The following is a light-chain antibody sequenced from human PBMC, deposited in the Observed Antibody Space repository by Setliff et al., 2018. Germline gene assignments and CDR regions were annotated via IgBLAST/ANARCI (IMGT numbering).Light chain of an antibody. V-gene: IGLV2-11*01. CDR3: WSYAGDYTWV. J-gene: IGLJ3*02. Sequence: QAVVAQPRSVSGSPGQSVTISCSGTSSDVGGYNLVSWFQQHPGKAPKLMIYDVTKRPAGVPVRFSGSKSGNTASLTISGLQPEDETDYYCWSYAGDYTWVFGGGTK. CDR1: SSDVGGYNL. CDR2: DVT.